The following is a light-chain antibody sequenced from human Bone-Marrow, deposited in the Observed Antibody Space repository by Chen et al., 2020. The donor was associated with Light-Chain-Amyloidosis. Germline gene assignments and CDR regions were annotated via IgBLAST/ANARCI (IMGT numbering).Light chain of an antibody. J-gene: IGLJ2*01. CDR1: DLSTKY. CDR3: QSADSSGTYEVI. Sequence: SYELPQPPSVSVSPGQTARITCPGDDLSTKYAYWYQQKPGQAPVLVIHRDTERPSGISERFSGSSSGTTATLTISGVQAEDEADYHCQSADSSGTYEVIFGGGTKLTVL. V-gene: IGLV3-25*03. CDR2: RDT.